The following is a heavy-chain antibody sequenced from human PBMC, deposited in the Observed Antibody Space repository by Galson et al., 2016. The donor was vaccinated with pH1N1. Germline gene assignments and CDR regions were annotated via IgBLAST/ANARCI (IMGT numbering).Heavy chain of an antibody. CDR2: TYYRSEWYH. D-gene: IGHD6-13*01. CDR1: GDSVSSNSVA. CDR3: ARAPVAAAGDWFDP. V-gene: IGHV6-1*01. Sequence: CAISGDSVSSNSVAWNWIRQSPSRGLEWLGRTYYRSEWYHDYAVSVRSRITINPDTSKNHFSLRLTSVTPEDTAVYYCARAPVAAAGDWFDPWSQGTQVTVSS. J-gene: IGHJ5*02.